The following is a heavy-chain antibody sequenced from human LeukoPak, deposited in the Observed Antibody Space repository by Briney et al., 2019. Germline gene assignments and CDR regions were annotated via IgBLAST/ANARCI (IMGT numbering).Heavy chain of an antibody. J-gene: IGHJ6*02. CDR3: ARVVNYYYGMDV. CDR1: GYTFTGYY. D-gene: IGHD2-2*01. CDR2: ISPNSGGT. V-gene: IGHV1-2*02. Sequence: ASVKVSCKASGYTFTGYYMYWVRQAPGQGLEWMGWISPNSGGTNYAQKFQGRVTMTRDTSISTAYMELSRLRSDDTAVYYCARVVNYYYGMDVWGQGTTVTVSS.